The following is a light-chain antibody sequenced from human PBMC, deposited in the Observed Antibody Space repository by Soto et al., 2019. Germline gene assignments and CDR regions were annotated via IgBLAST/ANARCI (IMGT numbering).Light chain of an antibody. CDR2: EGS. CDR3: CSYAGNSLWV. J-gene: IGLJ3*02. Sequence: QSALTQPASVSGSPGQSITISCTGTNSDVGSYNLVSWYQQHPDKAPKLMIYEGSKRPSGVSYRFSGSKSGNTASLTISGLQAEDEADYYCCSYAGNSLWVFGGGTKLTVL. V-gene: IGLV2-23*01. CDR1: NSDVGSYNL.